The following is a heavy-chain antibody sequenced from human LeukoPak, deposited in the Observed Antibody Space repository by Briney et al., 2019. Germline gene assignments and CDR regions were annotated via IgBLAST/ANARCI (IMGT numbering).Heavy chain of an antibody. CDR2: IYHSGST. CDR3: AREGISGSYPPPPYYFDY. D-gene: IGHD1-26*01. CDR1: GYSISSGYY. J-gene: IGHJ4*02. Sequence: PSETLSLTCTVSGYSISSGYYWGWIRQPPGKGLEWIGSIYHSGSTYYNPSLKSRVTISVDTSKNQFSLKLSSVTAADTAVYYCAREGISGSYPPPPYYFDYWGQGTLVTVSS. V-gene: IGHV4-38-2*02.